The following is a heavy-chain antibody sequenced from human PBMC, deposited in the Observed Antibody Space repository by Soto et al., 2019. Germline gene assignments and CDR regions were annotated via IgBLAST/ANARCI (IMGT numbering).Heavy chain of an antibody. D-gene: IGHD3-22*01. V-gene: IGHV3-30*18. Sequence: PGGSLRLSCAASGFTFSSYGMHWVRQAPGKGLEWVAVISYDGSNKYYADTVKGRFTISRDNSKNTLYLQMNSLRAEDTVVYYCAKSKEDDSSGYYYFDYWGQGTLVTVSS. CDR3: AKSKEDDSSGYYYFDY. CDR1: GFTFSSYG. CDR2: ISYDGSNK. J-gene: IGHJ4*02.